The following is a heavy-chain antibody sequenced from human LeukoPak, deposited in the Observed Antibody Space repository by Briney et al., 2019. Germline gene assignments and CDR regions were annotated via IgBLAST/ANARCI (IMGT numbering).Heavy chain of an antibody. CDR2: ISYDGSNK. Sequence: GGSLRLSCAASEITFSTYAMHWVRQAPGKGLEWVAVISYDGSNKYYADSVKGRFTISRDNSKNTLYLQMNSLRAEDTAVYYCARVGGPGWETHTVTMRGDYYGMDVWGQGTTVTVSS. CDR3: ARVGGPGWETHTVTMRGDYYGMDV. CDR1: EITFSTYA. D-gene: IGHD4-17*01. V-gene: IGHV3-30-3*01. J-gene: IGHJ6*02.